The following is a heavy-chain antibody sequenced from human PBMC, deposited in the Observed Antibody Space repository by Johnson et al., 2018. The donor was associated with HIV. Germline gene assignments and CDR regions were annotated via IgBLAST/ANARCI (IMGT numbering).Heavy chain of an antibody. D-gene: IGHD1-26*01. CDR2: IWYDGSNK. CDR3: AKSGYSGSYDRMGAFDI. Sequence: QVQLVESGGGVVQPGRSLRLSCAASGFTFSSYGMHWVRQAPGKGLEWVAVIWYDGSNKYSAASVKGRFTISRDNSKNTLYLQMNSLRAEDTAVYYCAKSGYSGSYDRMGAFDIWGQGTMVTVSS. J-gene: IGHJ3*02. CDR1: GFTFSSYG. V-gene: IGHV3-33*06.